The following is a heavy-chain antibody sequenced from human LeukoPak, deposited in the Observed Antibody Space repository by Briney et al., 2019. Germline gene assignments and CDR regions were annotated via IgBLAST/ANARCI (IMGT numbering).Heavy chain of an antibody. Sequence: GSSVKVSCKAFGGTFSSYAISWVRQAPGQGLEWMGGIIPIFGTANYAQKFQGRVTITADESTSTAYMELSSLRSEDTAVYYCAGNVYGAGYYYYMDVWGKGTTVTVSS. J-gene: IGHJ6*03. CDR3: AGNVYGAGYYYYMDV. CDR2: IIPIFGTA. D-gene: IGHD4-17*01. V-gene: IGHV1-69*01. CDR1: GGTFSSYA.